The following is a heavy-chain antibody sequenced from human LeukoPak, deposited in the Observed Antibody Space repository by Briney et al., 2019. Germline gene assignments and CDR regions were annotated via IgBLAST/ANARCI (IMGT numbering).Heavy chain of an antibody. CDR3: ARDSLERQYFDY. V-gene: IGHV3-30*04. Sequence: PGRSLRLSCAASGFTFSSYAMHWVRQAPGKGLEWVAVISYDGSNKYYADSVKGRFTISRDNSKNTLYLQMNSLRAEDTAVYYCARDSLERQYFDYWGQGTLVTVSS. D-gene: IGHD1-1*01. CDR1: GFTFSSYA. CDR2: ISYDGSNK. J-gene: IGHJ4*02.